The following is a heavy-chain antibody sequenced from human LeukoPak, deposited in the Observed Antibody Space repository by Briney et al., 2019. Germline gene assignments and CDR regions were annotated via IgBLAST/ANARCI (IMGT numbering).Heavy chain of an antibody. CDR1: GYTFTSYY. V-gene: IGHV1-46*01. CDR3: ARIGDSTSCYGPCAYFDY. J-gene: IGHJ4*02. CDR2: INPSGGST. Sequence: ASVKVSCKASGYTFTSYYMHWVRRAPGQGLEWMGIINPSGGSTSYAQKFQGRVTMTRDTSTSTVYMELSSLRSEDTAVYYCARIGDSTSCYGPCAYFDYWGQGTLVTVSS. D-gene: IGHD2-2*01.